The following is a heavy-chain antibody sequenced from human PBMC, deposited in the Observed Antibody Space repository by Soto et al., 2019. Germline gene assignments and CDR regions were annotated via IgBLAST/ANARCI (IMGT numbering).Heavy chain of an antibody. CDR3: AKDHSRVNCNYSGWYFDL. CDR2: ISGSGGST. Sequence: GGSLRLSCAASGFTFSSYAMSWVRQAPGKGLGWVSAISGSGGSTYYADSVKGRFTISRDNSKNTLYLQMNSLRAEDTAVYYCAKDHSRVNCNYSGWYFDLWGRGTLVTVSS. CDR1: GFTFSSYA. J-gene: IGHJ2*01. V-gene: IGHV3-23*01. D-gene: IGHD1-7*01.